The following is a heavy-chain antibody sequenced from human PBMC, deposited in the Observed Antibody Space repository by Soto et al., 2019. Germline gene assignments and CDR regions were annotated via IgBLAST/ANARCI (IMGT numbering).Heavy chain of an antibody. CDR1: GGSISSGGYS. CDR2: IYHSGST. CDR3: ARESSLGGANNWFDP. D-gene: IGHD3-16*01. V-gene: IGHV4-30-2*01. J-gene: IGHJ5*02. Sequence: PSETLSLTCAVSGGSISSGGYSWSWIRQPPGKGLEWIGYIYHSGSTYYNPPLKSRVTISVDRSKNQFSLKLSSVTAADTAVYYCARESSLGGANNWFDPWGQGTLVTVSS.